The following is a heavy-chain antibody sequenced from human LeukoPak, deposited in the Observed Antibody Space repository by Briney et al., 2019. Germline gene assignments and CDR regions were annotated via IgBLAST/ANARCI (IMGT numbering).Heavy chain of an antibody. CDR1: GFTSSTYA. V-gene: IGHV3-23*01. CDR2: ISGRGELT. D-gene: IGHD3-22*01. J-gene: IGHJ5*01. Sequence: GGSLRLSCGASGFTSSTYAMSWVRQPPGKGLEWVASISGRGELTYYTDSVRGRFTISRDNSRSTLYLQMNFLRTDDTAVYYCVKDRPNYYGSEGHYYRQNGDSWGQGTLVTVSS. CDR3: VKDRPNYYGSEGHYYRQNGDS.